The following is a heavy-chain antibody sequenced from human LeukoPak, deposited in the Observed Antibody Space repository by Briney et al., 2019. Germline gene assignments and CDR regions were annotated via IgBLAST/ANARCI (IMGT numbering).Heavy chain of an antibody. CDR2: INPSGGST. CDR3: AREEGVVAGTFDF. V-gene: IGHV1-46*03. D-gene: IGHD6-19*01. CDR1: GYTFTSYY. Sequence: ASVKVSCKASGYTFTSYYIHWVRQAPGQGLEWMGIINPSGGSTSYAQKFQGRLTTSRDTSTSTVYMELSSLRSEDTAVYYCAREEGVVAGTFDFWGQGTLVTVSS. J-gene: IGHJ4*02.